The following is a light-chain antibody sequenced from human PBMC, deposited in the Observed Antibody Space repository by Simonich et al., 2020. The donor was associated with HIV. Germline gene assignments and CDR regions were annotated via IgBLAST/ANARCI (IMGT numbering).Light chain of an antibody. J-gene: IGKJ4*01. CDR2: EAS. CDR1: QSVSRY. V-gene: IGKV3-11*01. CDR3: QQRSNWPPSLT. Sequence: EVVLTQSPATLSLSPGERATLSCRASQSVSRYLAWYQQKPAQAPRLLIYEASNGATGIPARFSGSGSGTDFTLTISSLEPEDFAVYYCQQRSNWPPSLTFGGGTKVEIK.